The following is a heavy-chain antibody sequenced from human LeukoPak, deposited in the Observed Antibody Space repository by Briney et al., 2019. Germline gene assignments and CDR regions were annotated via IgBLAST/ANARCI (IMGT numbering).Heavy chain of an antibody. V-gene: IGHV1-2*06. CDR1: GYTFTSYY. CDR3: ARDRSEVSFDY. Sequence: GASVKVSCKASGYTFTSYYMHWVRQAPGQGLEWMGRINPNSGGTNYAQKFQGRVTMTRDTSISTAYMELSRLRSDDTAVYYCARDRSEVSFDYWGQGTLVTVSS. CDR2: INPNSGGT. J-gene: IGHJ4*02.